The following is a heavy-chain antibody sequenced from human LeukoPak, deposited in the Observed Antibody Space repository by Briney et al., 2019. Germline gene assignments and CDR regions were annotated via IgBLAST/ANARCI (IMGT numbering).Heavy chain of an antibody. V-gene: IGHV1-3*01. CDR1: GYTFTSYA. D-gene: IGHD5-12*01. CDR3: AGGYSGYDWRMEYYYYGMDV. CDR2: INAGNGNT. Sequence: ASVKVSCKASGYTFTSYAMHWVRQAPGQRLEWMGWINAGNGNTKYSQKFQGRVTITRDTSASTAYMELSSLRSEDTAVYYCAGGYSGYDWRMEYYYYGMDVWGQGTTVTVSS. J-gene: IGHJ6*02.